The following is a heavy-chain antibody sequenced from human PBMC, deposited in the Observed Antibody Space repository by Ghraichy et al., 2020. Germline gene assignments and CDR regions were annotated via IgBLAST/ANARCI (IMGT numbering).Heavy chain of an antibody. CDR2: ISAYDGDT. CDR3: ARDPPWEVVPDVSDI. D-gene: IGHD1-26*01. Sequence: ASVKGSCKTSGYTFTNYGINWVRQAPGQGLEWMGWISAYDGDTHYAQNLHDRVTMTTDTSTSTAYMDLRSLRSDDTAVYYCARDPPWEVVPDVSDIWGQGTMVTVSS. CDR1: GYTFTNYG. V-gene: IGHV1-18*01. J-gene: IGHJ3*02.